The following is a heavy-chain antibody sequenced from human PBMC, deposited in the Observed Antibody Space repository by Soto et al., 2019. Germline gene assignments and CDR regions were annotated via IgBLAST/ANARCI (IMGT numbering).Heavy chain of an antibody. CDR3: VRMGYCSSTSCYGGMDV. Sequence: ASVKVSCKASGYTFTSYGISWVRQAPGQGLEWMGWISAYNGNTNYAQKLQGRVTMTTDTSTSTAYMELRSLRSDDTAVYYCVRMGYCSSTSCYGGMDVWGQGTTVTVSS. V-gene: IGHV1-18*04. D-gene: IGHD2-2*01. J-gene: IGHJ6*02. CDR2: ISAYNGNT. CDR1: GYTFTSYG.